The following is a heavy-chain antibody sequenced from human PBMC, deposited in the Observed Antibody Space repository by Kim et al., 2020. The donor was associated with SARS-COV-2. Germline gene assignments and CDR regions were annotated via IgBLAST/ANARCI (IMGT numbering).Heavy chain of an antibody. Sequence: GGSLRLSCVGSGFSFGTWSVSWVRQAPGKGLEWVSSIGNYRNKMSYADSVKGRFTISRDTAKNALYLQMTSLRVEDTAVYYCARDGGVSGLFEYWGHGSL. V-gene: IGHV3-48*04. CDR3: ARDGGVSGLFEY. J-gene: IGHJ4*01. CDR2: IGNYRNKM. D-gene: IGHD3-16*01. CDR1: GFSFGTWS.